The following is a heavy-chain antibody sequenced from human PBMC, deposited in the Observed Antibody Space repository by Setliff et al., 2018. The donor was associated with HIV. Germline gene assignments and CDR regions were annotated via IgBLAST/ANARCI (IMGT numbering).Heavy chain of an antibody. D-gene: IGHD5-12*01. CDR3: ARGKQGGYKSAGWSFDY. Sequence: GASVKVSCKASGYTFTSYYMHWVRQAPGQGPEWMGIINPSGGSTSYAQKFQGRVTMTRDTSTSTVYMELSSLRSEDTAVYYCARGKQGGYKSAGWSFDYWGQGTLVTVSS. CDR2: INPSGGST. V-gene: IGHV1-46*01. CDR1: GYTFTSYY. J-gene: IGHJ4*02.